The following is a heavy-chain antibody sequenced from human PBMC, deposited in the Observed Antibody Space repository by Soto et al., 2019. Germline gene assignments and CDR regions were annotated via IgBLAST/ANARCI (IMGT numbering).Heavy chain of an antibody. V-gene: IGHV4-34*01. CDR3: ARLGSSCWLSYSGSYPFDY. Sequence: TSETLSLTCAVYGGSFSGYYWTWIRQPPGTGLEWIGEINHSGSTNYNPSLKSRVTISVDTSKNQFSLTLTSVTAADTAVYYCARLGSSCWLSYSGSYPFDYWGQGTLVTVSS. D-gene: IGHD1-26*01. CDR1: GGSFSGYY. CDR2: INHSGST. J-gene: IGHJ4*02.